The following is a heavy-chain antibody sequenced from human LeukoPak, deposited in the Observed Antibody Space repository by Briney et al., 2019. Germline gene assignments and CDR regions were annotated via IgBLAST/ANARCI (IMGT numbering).Heavy chain of an antibody. V-gene: IGHV3-7*01. J-gene: IGHJ3*01. Sequence: GGSLRLSCAASGFSFTNYWMTWVRQAPGKGLEWVASIKQDGSEKYYVDSLKDRFAISRDNAKTSLYLQMNSLRVEDTAVYYCARVPGRVDAAYLWGQGTMVTVSS. CDR2: IKQDGSEK. CDR3: ARVPGRVDAAYL. CDR1: GFSFTNYW. D-gene: IGHD3-16*01.